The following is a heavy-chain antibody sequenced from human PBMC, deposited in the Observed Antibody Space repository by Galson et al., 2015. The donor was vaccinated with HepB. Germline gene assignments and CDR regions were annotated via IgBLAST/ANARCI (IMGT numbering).Heavy chain of an antibody. J-gene: IGHJ4*02. CDR2: ISGSGGST. V-gene: IGHV3-23*01. Sequence: SLRLSCAASGFTFSSYAMSWVRQAPGKGLKWVSAISGSGGSTYYADSVKGRFTISRDNSKNTLYLQMNSLRAEDTAVYYCAKGEWAVAGNLDYWGQGTLVTVSS. D-gene: IGHD6-19*01. CDR3: AKGEWAVAGNLDY. CDR1: GFTFSSYA.